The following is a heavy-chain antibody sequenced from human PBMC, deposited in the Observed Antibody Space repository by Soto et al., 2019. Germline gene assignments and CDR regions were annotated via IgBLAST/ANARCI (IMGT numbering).Heavy chain of an antibody. V-gene: IGHV3-23*01. Sequence: EVQLLESGGGLVQPGGSLRLSCAASGFTFSSYAMHWVRQAPGKGLEWVAVISGGGSSKYYADSVKGRFTISRDNSKNTLYLQMNSLRAEDTAVYYCARPCFRRFGTTFGWFDYWGQGTLVTVSS. D-gene: IGHD1-1*01. J-gene: IGHJ4*02. CDR1: GFTFSSYA. CDR2: ISGGGSSK. CDR3: ARPCFRRFGTTFGWFDY.